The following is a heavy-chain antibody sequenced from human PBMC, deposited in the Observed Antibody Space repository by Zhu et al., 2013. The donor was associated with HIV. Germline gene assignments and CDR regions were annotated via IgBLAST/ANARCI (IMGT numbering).Heavy chain of an antibody. Sequence: QVQLQQWGAGLLKPSETLSLSCAVYGGSYSGYYWGWIRQPPGKGLEWIGTIYHSGSTYYNPSLKSRVTISVDTSRNQFSLKLTSVTAADTAVYFCARARDYGGFDYWGQGILVTVSS. D-gene: IGHD4-17*01. CDR2: IYHSGST. J-gene: IGHJ4*02. CDR3: ARARDYGGFDY. V-gene: IGHV4-34*01. CDR1: GGSYSGYY.